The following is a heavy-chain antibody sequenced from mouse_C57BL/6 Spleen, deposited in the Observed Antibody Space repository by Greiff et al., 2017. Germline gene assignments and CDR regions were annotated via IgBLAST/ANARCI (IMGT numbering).Heavy chain of an antibody. D-gene: IGHD1-1*01. CDR3: TRKDYGSSAWLAD. J-gene: IGHJ3*01. CDR2: IDPETGGT. V-gene: IGHV1-15*01. CDR1: GYTFTDYE. Sequence: VQLQQSGAELVRPGASVKLSCKASGYTFTDYEMHWVQQTPVHGLEWIGAIDPETGGTAYNQKFKGKAILTADKSSSTAYMELRSLTAEDSAVYDCTRKDYGSSAWLADWGQGTTVTVAA.